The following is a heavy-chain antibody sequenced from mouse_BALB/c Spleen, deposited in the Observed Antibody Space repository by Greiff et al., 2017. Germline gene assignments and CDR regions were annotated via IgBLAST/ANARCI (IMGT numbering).Heavy chain of an antibody. CDR1: GFSLTSYG. D-gene: IGHD1-1*01. Sequence: QVQLKQSGPGLVAPSQSLSITCTVSGFSLTSYGVHWVRQPPGKGLEWLGVIWAGGSTNYNSALMSRLSISKDNSKSQVFLKMNSLQTDDTAMYYCATLLLRSRFAYWGQGTLVTVSA. V-gene: IGHV2-9*02. CDR3: ATLLLRSRFAY. CDR2: IWAGGST. J-gene: IGHJ3*01.